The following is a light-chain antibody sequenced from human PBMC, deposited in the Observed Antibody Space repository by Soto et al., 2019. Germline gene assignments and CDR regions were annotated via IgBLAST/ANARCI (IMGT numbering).Light chain of an antibody. V-gene: IGKV3-11*01. Sequence: EIVLIQSPATLSLSPGERATLSCRASQSVSSNLAWYQQNRGQAPRLLIFDASNRATGIPARFSGSGSGTDFTLTISSLEPEDFAVYYCQQHSNWPLPFGGGTKVEIK. CDR2: DAS. J-gene: IGKJ4*01. CDR1: QSVSSN. CDR3: QQHSNWPLP.